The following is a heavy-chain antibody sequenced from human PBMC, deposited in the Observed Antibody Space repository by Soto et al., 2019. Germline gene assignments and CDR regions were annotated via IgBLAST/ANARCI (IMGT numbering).Heavy chain of an antibody. Sequence: SETLSLTCSVSGDSISSYFWSWIRQPPGKGLEWIGYVYSTEITNYNPSLKSRVAMSIDTSKNQFSLKVRSATAADTAVYYCPRGSEAWFAPWGQGTLVTVSS. V-gene: IGHV4-59*01. J-gene: IGHJ5*02. CDR2: VYSTEIT. CDR1: GDSISSYF. CDR3: PRGSEAWFAP.